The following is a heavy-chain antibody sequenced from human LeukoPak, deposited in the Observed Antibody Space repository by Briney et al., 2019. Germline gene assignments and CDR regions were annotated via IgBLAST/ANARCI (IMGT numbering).Heavy chain of an antibody. J-gene: IGHJ3*02. CDR3: ARDKTGEGAFDI. Sequence: SETLSLTCTVSGYSISSGYYWGWIRQPPGKGLEWIGSIYHSGSTYYNPSLKSRVTISVDTSKNQFSLKLSSVTAADTAVYYCARDKTGEGAFDIWGQGTMVTVSS. V-gene: IGHV4-38-2*02. D-gene: IGHD7-27*01. CDR2: IYHSGST. CDR1: GYSISSGYY.